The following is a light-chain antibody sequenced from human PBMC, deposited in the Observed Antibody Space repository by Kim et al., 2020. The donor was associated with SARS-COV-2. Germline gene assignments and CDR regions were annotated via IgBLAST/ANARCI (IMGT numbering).Light chain of an antibody. J-gene: IGKJ2*01. CDR3: QQYNNWPYT. CDR1: HSIRTN. V-gene: IGKV3-15*01. CDR2: GAS. Sequence: VCPEESATLSCRASHSIRTNLVWYQQKPGQAPRVLIYGASTRATGIQARFSGSGSGTDFTLTISSLQSEDFAVYYCQQYNNWPYTFGQGTKLEI.